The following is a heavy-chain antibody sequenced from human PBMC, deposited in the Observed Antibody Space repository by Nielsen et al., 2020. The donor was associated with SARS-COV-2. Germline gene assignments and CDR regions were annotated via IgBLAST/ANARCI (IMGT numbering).Heavy chain of an antibody. Sequence: WIRQPPGKGLEWVSAISGSGGSTYYADSVKGRFTISRDNSKNTLYLQMNSLRAEDTAVYYCAKWHGVPRMVTATSEYYFDYWGQGTLVTVSS. CDR2: ISGSGGST. V-gene: IGHV3-23*01. D-gene: IGHD2-21*02. J-gene: IGHJ4*02. CDR3: AKWHGVPRMVTATSEYYFDY.